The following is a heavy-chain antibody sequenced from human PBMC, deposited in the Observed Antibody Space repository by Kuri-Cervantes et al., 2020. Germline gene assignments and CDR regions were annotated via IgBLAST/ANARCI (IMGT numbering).Heavy chain of an antibody. CDR3: AKDIGQIYYYYYGMDV. V-gene: IGHV3-30*18. D-gene: IGHD1-26*01. CDR2: ISYDGSNK. Sequence: LSLTCAASGFTFSSYGMHWVRQAPGKGLEWVAVISYDGSNKHYADSVKGRFTISRDNSKNTLYLQMNSLRAEDTAVYYCAKDIGQIYYYYYGMDVWGQGTTVTVSS. J-gene: IGHJ6*02. CDR1: GFTFSSYG.